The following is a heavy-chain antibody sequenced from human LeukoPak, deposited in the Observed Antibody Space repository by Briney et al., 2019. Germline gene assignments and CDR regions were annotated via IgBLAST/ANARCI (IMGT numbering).Heavy chain of an antibody. CDR2: ITGSGSSK. V-gene: IGHV3-48*03. J-gene: IGHJ4*02. D-gene: IGHD6-13*01. CDR3: ARALPSSLYYFDS. Sequence: GGSLRLSCAASRFTFSSYEMNWVRQAPGKGLEWVSYITGSGSSKHYVDSVKGRFTISRDNAKNSLYLQMNSLRAEDTAVYYCARALPSSLYYFDSWGQGTLVTVSS. CDR1: RFTFSSYE.